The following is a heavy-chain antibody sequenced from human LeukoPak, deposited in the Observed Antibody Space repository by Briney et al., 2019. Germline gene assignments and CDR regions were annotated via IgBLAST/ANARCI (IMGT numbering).Heavy chain of an antibody. J-gene: IGHJ4*02. CDR2: ISGSGGST. D-gene: IGHD6-13*01. Sequence: GGSLRLSCAASGFTFSSYAISWVRQAPGKGLEWVSAISGSGGSTYYADSVKGRFTISRGNSKNTLYLQMNSLRAEDTAVYYCAKVDPEYSSSWYDDYWGQGTLVTVSS. V-gene: IGHV3-23*01. CDR1: GFTFSSYA. CDR3: AKVDPEYSSSWYDDY.